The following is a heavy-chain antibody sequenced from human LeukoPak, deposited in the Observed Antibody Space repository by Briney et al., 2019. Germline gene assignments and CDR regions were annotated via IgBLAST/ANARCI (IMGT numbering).Heavy chain of an antibody. CDR2: INPNSGGT. D-gene: IGHD3-22*01. CDR3: ARGAEYYYDSSFQH. Sequence: ASVKVSCKASGYTFTGYYMHWVRQAPGQGLEWMGWINPNSGGTNYAQRFQGRVTMTRDTSISTAYMELSRLRSDDTAVYYCARGAEYYYDSSFQHWGQGTLVTVSS. CDR1: GYTFTGYY. V-gene: IGHV1-2*02. J-gene: IGHJ1*01.